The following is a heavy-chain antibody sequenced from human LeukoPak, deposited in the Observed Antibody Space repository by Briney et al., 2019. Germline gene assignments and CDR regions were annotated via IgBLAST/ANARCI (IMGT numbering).Heavy chain of an antibody. V-gene: IGHV1-69*13. D-gene: IGHD3-22*01. CDR2: IIPIFGRA. Sequence: SVKVSCKTSGGIFSSYGISWVRQAPGQGLEWMGGIIPIFGRANYAQKFQGRVTITADESTRTVYMELSSLRSEDTAVYHCAREWDYDTSGYYYYYWGQGTLVTVSS. J-gene: IGHJ4*02. CDR1: GGIFSSYG. CDR3: AREWDYDTSGYYYYY.